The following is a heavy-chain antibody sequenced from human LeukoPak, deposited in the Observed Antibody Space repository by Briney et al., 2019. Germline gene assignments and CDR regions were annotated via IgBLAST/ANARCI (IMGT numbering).Heavy chain of an antibody. V-gene: IGHV1-8*03. Sequence: ASVKVSCKASGYTFTSYDINWVRQATGQGLEWMGWMNPNSGNTGYAQKFQGRVTITRNTSISTAYMELSSLRSEDTAVYYCARGYSSFHYYYYMDVWGKGTTVTVSS. CDR2: MNPNSGNT. CDR3: ARGYSSFHYYYYMDV. D-gene: IGHD6-6*01. CDR1: GYTFTSYD. J-gene: IGHJ6*03.